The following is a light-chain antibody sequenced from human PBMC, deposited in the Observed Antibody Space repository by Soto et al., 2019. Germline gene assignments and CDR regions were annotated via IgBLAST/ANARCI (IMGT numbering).Light chain of an antibody. CDR2: GAT. CDR3: QQYDDLPSIT. V-gene: IGKV1-33*01. J-gene: IGKJ5*01. Sequence: DIQMTQSPSSLSASIGDRVTITCQPVQNIGNFLNWYQQLPGKPPKLLIYGATNLEAGVPLRFSGRGSGTHFTFTIASLEPEDIATYSCQQYDDLPSITFGQGTRLEIK. CDR1: QNIGNF.